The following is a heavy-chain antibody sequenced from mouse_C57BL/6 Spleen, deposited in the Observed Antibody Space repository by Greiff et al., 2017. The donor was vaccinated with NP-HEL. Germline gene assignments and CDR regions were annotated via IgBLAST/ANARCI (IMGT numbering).Heavy chain of an antibody. J-gene: IGHJ4*01. CDR2: IYPGNSDT. CDR1: GYTFTSYW. D-gene: IGHD1-1*01. V-gene: IGHV1-5*01. CDR3: TRGYYYGSSYVNYAMDY. Sequence: VQLQQSGTVLARPGASVKMSCKTSGYTFTSYWMHWVKQRPGQGLEWIGAIYPGNSDTSYNQKFKGKAKLTAVTSASTAYMELSSLTNEDSAVYYCTRGYYYGSSYVNYAMDYWGQGTSVTVSS.